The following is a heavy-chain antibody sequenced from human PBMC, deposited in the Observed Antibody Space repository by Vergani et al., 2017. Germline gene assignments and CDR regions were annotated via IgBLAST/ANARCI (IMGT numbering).Heavy chain of an antibody. V-gene: IGHV4-34*01. CDR2: INHSGST. Sequence: QVQLQQWGAGLLKPSETLSLTCAVYGGSFSGYYWSWIRQPPGKGLEWIGEINHSGSTNYNPSLKSRVTISVDTSKNQFSLKLRPVTAADTAVYYCARVDRYIRSGHFDYWGQGTLVTVSS. J-gene: IGHJ4*02. CDR1: GGSFSGYY. CDR3: ARVDRYIRSGHFDY. D-gene: IGHD3-10*01.